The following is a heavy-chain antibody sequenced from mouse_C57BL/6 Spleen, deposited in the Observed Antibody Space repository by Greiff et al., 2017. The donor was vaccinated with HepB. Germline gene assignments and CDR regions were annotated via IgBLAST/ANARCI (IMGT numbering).Heavy chain of an antibody. CDR2: ISSGSSTI. D-gene: IGHD1-1*01. V-gene: IGHV5-17*01. Sequence: EVQVVESGGGLVKPGGSLKLSCAASGFTFSDYGMHWVRQAPEKGLEWVAYISSGSSTIYYADTVKGRFTISRDNAKNTLFLQMTSLRAEDTAMYYCARHYGSRYYYAMDYWGQGTSVTVSS. CDR1: GFTFSDYG. CDR3: ARHYGSRYYYAMDY. J-gene: IGHJ4*01.